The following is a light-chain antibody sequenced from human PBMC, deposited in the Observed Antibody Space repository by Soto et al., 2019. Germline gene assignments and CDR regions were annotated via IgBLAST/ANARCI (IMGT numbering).Light chain of an antibody. V-gene: IGKV3-11*01. Sequence: SVFAHSPTTLSLSPGERATLSCRASQSVSSYLAWYQQKPGQAPRLLIYDASNRATGIPARFSGSGSGTDFTLTISSLEPEDFAVYYCQQRSNLLTFGGGTKVDIK. J-gene: IGKJ4*01. CDR2: DAS. CDR3: QQRSNLLT. CDR1: QSVSSY.